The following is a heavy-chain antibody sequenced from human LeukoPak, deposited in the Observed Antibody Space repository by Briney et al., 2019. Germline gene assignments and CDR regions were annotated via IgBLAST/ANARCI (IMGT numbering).Heavy chain of an antibody. V-gene: IGHV1-2*02. CDR3: ARDGSYYYDSSGYLHD. CDR1: GYTFTGYY. D-gene: IGHD3-22*01. Sequence: GASVKVSCKASGYTFTGYYMHWVRQAPGQGLEWMGWINPNSGGTNYAQKFQGRVTMTRDTSISTAYMELSRLRSDDTAVYYCARDGSYYYDSSGYLHDWGQGTLVTVSS. J-gene: IGHJ4*02. CDR2: INPNSGGT.